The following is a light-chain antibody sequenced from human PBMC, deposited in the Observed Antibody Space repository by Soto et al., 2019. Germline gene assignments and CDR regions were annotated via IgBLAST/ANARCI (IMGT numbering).Light chain of an antibody. J-gene: IGLJ1*01. V-gene: IGLV1-40*01. CDR3: QSYDTGLSGSRV. Sequence: QSVLTQPPSVSGAPGQTVTISCTGSSSNIGAGYDVHWYQQLPGTAPKLLIYGNKNRPPGVPDRFSGSRSDTSASLAITGLQADDEADYYCQSYDTGLSGSRVFGSGPKVTVL. CDR1: SSNIGAGYD. CDR2: GNK.